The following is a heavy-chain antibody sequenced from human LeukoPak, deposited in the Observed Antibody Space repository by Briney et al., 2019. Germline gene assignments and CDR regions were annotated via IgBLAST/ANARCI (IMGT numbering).Heavy chain of an antibody. Sequence: GGSLRLSCAASGFTFSSYAMSWVRQAPGKGLEWVSAISGSGGSTYYADSVKGRFTISRDNSKNTLYLQMNSLRAEDTAVYYCARDDHCSSTSCYFDFDYWGQGTLVTVSS. CDR3: ARDDHCSSTSCYFDFDY. J-gene: IGHJ4*02. CDR2: ISGSGGST. V-gene: IGHV3-23*01. CDR1: GFTFSSYA. D-gene: IGHD2-2*01.